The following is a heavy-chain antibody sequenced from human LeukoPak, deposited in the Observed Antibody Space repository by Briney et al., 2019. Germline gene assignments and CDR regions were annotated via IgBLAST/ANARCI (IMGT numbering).Heavy chain of an antibody. CDR2: ISGSGGST. CDR3: AKRKMSSGYYYLDY. CDR1: GFTLSSYA. V-gene: IGHV3-23*01. Sequence: GGSLRLSCAASGFTLSSYALSWVRQAPGKGLEWVSAISGSGGSTYYADSVKGRFTISRDNSKNTLYLQMNSLRAEDTAVYYCAKRKMSSGYYYLDYWGQGTLVTVSS. J-gene: IGHJ4*02. D-gene: IGHD3-22*01.